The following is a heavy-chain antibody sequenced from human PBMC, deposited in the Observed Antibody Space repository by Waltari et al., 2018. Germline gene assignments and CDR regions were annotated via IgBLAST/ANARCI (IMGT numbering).Heavy chain of an antibody. V-gene: IGHV1-69*08. D-gene: IGHD3-9*01. J-gene: IGHJ4*02. CDR1: GGTFSSYA. Sequence: QVQLVQSGAEVKKPGSSVKVSCKASGGTFSSYAISWVRQAPGQGLEWMGRIIPIYGTANNARKFQGRDTITADKSTSTAYMELSSLRSEDTAVYYCANLGGPFDWLSLNDYWGQGTLVTVSS. CDR3: ANLGGPFDWLSLNDY. CDR2: IIPIYGTA.